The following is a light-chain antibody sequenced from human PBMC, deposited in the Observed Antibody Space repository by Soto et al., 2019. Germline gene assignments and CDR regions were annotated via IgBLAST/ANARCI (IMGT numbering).Light chain of an antibody. CDR1: QSVSSD. CDR2: GAS. CDR3: QQYHNWPIT. Sequence: EILMTQSPSTLSVSPGERATLSCGASQSVSSDLAWYHQKPGQAPRLLIYGASTRATGIPARFSGSGSGTEFTLTISSLQSKDFEVYYCQQYHNWPITFGQGTRLEIK. V-gene: IGKV3-15*01. J-gene: IGKJ5*01.